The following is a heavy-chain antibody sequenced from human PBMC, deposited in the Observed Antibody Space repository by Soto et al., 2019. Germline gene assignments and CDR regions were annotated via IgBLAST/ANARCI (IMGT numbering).Heavy chain of an antibody. CDR2: INHSGST. Sequence: AETLSLTCAVYGGSFSGYYWSWIRQPPGKGLEWIGEINHSGSTNYNPSLKSRVTISVDTSKNQFSLKLSSVTAADTAVYYCALEREGYSSRGVGYWGQGTLVTVSS. CDR3: ALEREGYSSRGVGY. V-gene: IGHV4-34*01. CDR1: GGSFSGYY. D-gene: IGHD6-13*01. J-gene: IGHJ4*02.